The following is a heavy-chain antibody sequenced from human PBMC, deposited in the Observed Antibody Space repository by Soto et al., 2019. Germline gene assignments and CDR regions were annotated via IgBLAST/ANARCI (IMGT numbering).Heavy chain of an antibody. D-gene: IGHD5-12*01. Sequence: XGSLRLSCAAAGFTFTNAWMSWVRQTPGKGLEWVGRIKSKTDGGTTDYAAPVKGRFTISRDDSKNTLYLQMNSLKTEDTAVYFCTTEYSGGPDNWGQGTLVTVSS. V-gene: IGHV3-15*01. CDR1: GFTFTNAW. CDR3: TTEYSGGPDN. J-gene: IGHJ4*02. CDR2: IKSKTDGGTT.